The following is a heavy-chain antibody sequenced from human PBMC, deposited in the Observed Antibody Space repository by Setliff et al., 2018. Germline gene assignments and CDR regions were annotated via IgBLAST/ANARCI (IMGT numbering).Heavy chain of an antibody. CDR1: GGSLSSHY. Sequence: PSETLSLTCTVSGGSLSSHYWSWIRQPPGEGLEWIGCIYSSGSTTYNPSLKSRVTITRKTSASTVYMELSSPRYEDTAVYYVANAEVVVAPWGQGTLVTVSS. V-gene: IGHV4-59*11. CDR3: ANAEVVVAP. D-gene: IGHD2-15*01. J-gene: IGHJ5*02. CDR2: IYSSGST.